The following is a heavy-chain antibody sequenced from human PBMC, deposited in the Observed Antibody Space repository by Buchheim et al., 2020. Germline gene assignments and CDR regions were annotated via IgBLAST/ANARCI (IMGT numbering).Heavy chain of an antibody. CDR1: GFPFSDYA. CDR3: AKEGNGDYVGWFDP. CDR2: ISGSGGST. V-gene: IGHV3-23*01. J-gene: IGHJ5*02. Sequence: EVQLLESGGGLVQPGGSLRLSCAASGFPFSDYAMTWVRQAPGKGLEWVSSISGSGGSTYYADSVKGRFTFSRDNSKKTLYLQMNSLRAEDTALYYCAKEGNGDYVGWFDPWGQGTL. D-gene: IGHD4-17*01.